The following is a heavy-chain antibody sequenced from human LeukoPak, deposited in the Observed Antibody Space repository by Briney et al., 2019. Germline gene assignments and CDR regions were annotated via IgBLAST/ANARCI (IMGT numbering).Heavy chain of an antibody. D-gene: IGHD3-22*01. V-gene: IGHV7-4-1*02. CDR3: ARVHSSGYYASGDLQH. Sequence: ASVKVSCKASGYTFTSYAMNWVRQAPGQGLEWMGWINTNTGNPTYAQGFTGRFVFSLDTSVSTAYLQISSLKAEDTAVYYCARVHSSGYYASGDLQHWGQGTLVTVSS. CDR2: INTNTGNP. CDR1: GYTFTSYA. J-gene: IGHJ1*01.